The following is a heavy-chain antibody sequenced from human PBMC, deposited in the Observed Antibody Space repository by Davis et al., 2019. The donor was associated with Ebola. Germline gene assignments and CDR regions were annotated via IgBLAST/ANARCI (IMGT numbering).Heavy chain of an antibody. CDR1: GFTFSSYS. CDR2: ISSSGSTI. CDR3: ARDTRAARYYYMDV. Sequence: PGGSLRLSCAASGFTFSSYSMNWVRQAPGKGLEWVSYISSSGSTIYYADSVKGRFTISRDNAKNSLYLQMNSLRAEDTAVYYCARDTRAARYYYMDVWGKGTTVTVSS. V-gene: IGHV3-48*04. D-gene: IGHD6-6*01. J-gene: IGHJ6*03.